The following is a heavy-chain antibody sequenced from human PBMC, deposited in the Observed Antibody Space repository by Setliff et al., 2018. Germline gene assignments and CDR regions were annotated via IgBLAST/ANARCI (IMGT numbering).Heavy chain of an antibody. CDR3: ARGLKFTYYNFWSGYQDAFDI. CDR2: IKQDGSEK. Sequence: ETLRLSCAASGFTFSSYCMSWVRQAPGKGLEWVANIKQDGSEKYYVDSVRGRFTISRDNAKNSLYLQMNSLRAEDTAVYYCARGLKFTYYNFWSGYQDAFDIWGQGTMVTVSS. D-gene: IGHD3-3*01. CDR1: GFTFSSYC. J-gene: IGHJ3*02. V-gene: IGHV3-7*01.